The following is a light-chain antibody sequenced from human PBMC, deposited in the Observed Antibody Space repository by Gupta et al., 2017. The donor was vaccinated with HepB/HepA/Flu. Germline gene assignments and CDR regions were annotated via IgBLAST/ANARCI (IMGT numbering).Light chain of an antibody. CDR1: SLRSFY. Sequence: SSELTQDPAVSVALGQTVRITCQGDSLRSFYASWYQQRPGQAPVLVSYGKNNRPSGIPDRFAASTSGSTTFMTITGAQAEDDAYYYCPSQDTNNNRVFGTGTKLTVL. CDR2: GKN. J-gene: IGLJ1*01. CDR3: PSQDTNNNRV. V-gene: IGLV3-19*01.